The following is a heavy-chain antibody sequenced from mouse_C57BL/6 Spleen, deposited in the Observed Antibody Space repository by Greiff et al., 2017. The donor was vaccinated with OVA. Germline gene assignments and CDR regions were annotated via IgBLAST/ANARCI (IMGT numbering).Heavy chain of an antibody. J-gene: IGHJ2*01. CDR1: GYTFTSYW. V-gene: IGHV1-55*01. CDR2: IYPGSGST. CDR3: ARNWDYFDY. Sequence: QVQLQQSGAELVKPGASVKMSCNASGYTFTSYWITWVKQRPGQGLEWIGVIYPGSGSTNYNEKFKSKATQTVDTSSSTAYMQLSSLTSEDTAVYYCARNWDYFDYWGQGTTLTVSS. D-gene: IGHD4-1*01.